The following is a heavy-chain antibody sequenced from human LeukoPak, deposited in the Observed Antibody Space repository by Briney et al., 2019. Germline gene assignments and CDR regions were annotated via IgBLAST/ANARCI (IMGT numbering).Heavy chain of an antibody. Sequence: SVKVSCKASGGTFSSYAISWVRQAPGQGLEWMGGIIPIFGTANYAQKLQGRVTMTTDTSTSTAYMELRSLRSDDTAVYYCARALRHIAVAAPIDYWGQGTLVTVSS. CDR1: GGTFSSYA. J-gene: IGHJ4*02. CDR3: ARALRHIAVAAPIDY. D-gene: IGHD6-19*01. V-gene: IGHV1-69*05. CDR2: IIPIFGTA.